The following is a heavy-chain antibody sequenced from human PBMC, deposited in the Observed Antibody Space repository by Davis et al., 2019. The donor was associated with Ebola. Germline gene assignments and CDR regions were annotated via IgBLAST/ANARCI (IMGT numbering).Heavy chain of an antibody. V-gene: IGHV3-30*03. J-gene: IGHJ4*02. Sequence: GESLKISCAASGISFSNYGMFWVRQAPGKVMEWVAVISPDGSDKNYADSGKGRFTISRDNSKNTLDLQMNSLRPEDTAVYYCARDLEDIVLMVYAMDYWGQGTLVTVSS. CDR1: GISFSNYG. CDR3: ARDLEDIVLMVYAMDY. CDR2: ISPDGSDK. D-gene: IGHD2-8*01.